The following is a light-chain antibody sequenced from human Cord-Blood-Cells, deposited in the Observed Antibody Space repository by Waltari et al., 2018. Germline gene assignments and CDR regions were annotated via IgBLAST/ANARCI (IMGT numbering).Light chain of an antibody. CDR3: QQRSNWQT. CDR1: QSVSSY. V-gene: IGKV3-11*01. J-gene: IGKJ1*01. Sequence: EIVLTQSPATLSLSPGERATLPCRASQSVSSYLAWYQQKPGQAPRLLIDDASNKATGIPARFSGSGSGTDFTLTISSLEPEDFAVYYCQQRSNWQTFGQGTKVEIK. CDR2: DAS.